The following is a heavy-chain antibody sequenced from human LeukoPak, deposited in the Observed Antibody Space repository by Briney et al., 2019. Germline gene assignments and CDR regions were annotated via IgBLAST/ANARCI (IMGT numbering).Heavy chain of an antibody. Sequence: TSETLSLTCTVSGGSISSSSYYWGWIRQAPGKGLEWIGSIYYSGSTYYNPSLKSRVTISVDTSKNQFSLKLSSVTAADTAVYYCTRSFKCWHSYYYYYYMDVWGKGTTVTVSS. CDR2: IYYSGST. V-gene: IGHV4-39*07. CDR1: GGSISSSSYY. CDR3: TRSFKCWHSYYYYYYMDV. J-gene: IGHJ6*03. D-gene: IGHD2-15*01.